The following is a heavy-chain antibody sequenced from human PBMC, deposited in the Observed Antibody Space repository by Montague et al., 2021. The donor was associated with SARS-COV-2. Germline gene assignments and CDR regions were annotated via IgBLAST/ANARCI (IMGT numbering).Heavy chain of an antibody. CDR3: ARKKPFLEWLRHWYFDL. CDR1: GFTFSSYE. V-gene: IGHV3-48*03. Sequence: SLRLSCAASGFTFSSYEMNWVRQAPGKGLEWVSYISSSGSTIYYADPVKGRFTISRDNAKNSLYLQMNSLRAEDTAVYYCARKKPFLEWLRHWYFDLWGRGTLVTVSS. J-gene: IGHJ2*01. CDR2: ISSSGSTI. D-gene: IGHD3-3*01.